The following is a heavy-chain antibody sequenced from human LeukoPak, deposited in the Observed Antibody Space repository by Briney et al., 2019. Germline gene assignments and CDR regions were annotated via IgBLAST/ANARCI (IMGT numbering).Heavy chain of an antibody. CDR2: ISGSGGST. D-gene: IGHD2-15*01. CDR1: GFTFSSYA. Sequence: PGGSLRLSCAAPGFTFSSYAMSWVRQAPGKGLEWVSAISGSGGSTYYADSVKGRFTISRDNSKNTLYLQMNSLRAEDTAVYYCAKAAGRYCSGGSCYYGAFDIWGQGTMVTVSS. CDR3: AKAAGRYCSGGSCYYGAFDI. J-gene: IGHJ3*02. V-gene: IGHV3-23*01.